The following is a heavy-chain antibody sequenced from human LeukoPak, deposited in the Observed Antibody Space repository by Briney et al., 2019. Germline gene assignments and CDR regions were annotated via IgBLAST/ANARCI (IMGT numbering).Heavy chain of an antibody. CDR1: GIPFSDYY. V-gene: IGHV3-11*03. D-gene: IGHD6-13*01. CDR3: AAGTAADF. J-gene: IGHJ4*02. CDR2: ISSSSSYT. Sequence: PGGSLRLSCVVSGIPFSDYYMNWIRKAPGKGLEWISYISSSSSYTDYADSVKGRFTISRDNAKSALYLQMNSLRLEDTAVYYCAAGTAADFWGQGTLVTVSS.